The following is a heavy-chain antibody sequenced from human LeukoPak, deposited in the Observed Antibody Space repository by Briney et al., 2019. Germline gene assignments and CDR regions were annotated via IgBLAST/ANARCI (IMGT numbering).Heavy chain of an antibody. Sequence: GALRLSCAASGFTFSSYGMSWVRQAPGKGLEWVSYISSSGSTIYYADSVKGRFTISRDNAKNSLYLQMNSLRAEDTAVYYCAELGITMIGGVWGKGTTVTISS. CDR1: GFTFSSYG. V-gene: IGHV3-48*04. CDR3: AELGITMIGGV. CDR2: ISSSGSTI. J-gene: IGHJ6*04. D-gene: IGHD3-10*02.